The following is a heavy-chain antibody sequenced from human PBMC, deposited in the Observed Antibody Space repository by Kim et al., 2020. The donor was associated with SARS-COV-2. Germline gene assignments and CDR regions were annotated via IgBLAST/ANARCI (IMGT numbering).Heavy chain of an antibody. Sequence: SETLSLTCTVSGGSISSYYWSWIRQPPGKGLEWIGYIYYSGSTNYNPSLKSRVTISVDTSKNQFSLKLSSVTAADTAVYYCARGGGLLRRSTPWVYWGQGTLVTVSS. CDR3: ARGGGLLRRSTPWVY. J-gene: IGHJ4*02. V-gene: IGHV4-59*01. CDR2: IYYSGST. CDR1: GGSISSYY. D-gene: IGHD2-15*01.